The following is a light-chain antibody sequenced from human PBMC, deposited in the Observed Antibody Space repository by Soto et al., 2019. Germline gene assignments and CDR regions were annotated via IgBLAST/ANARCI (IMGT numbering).Light chain of an antibody. CDR2: GAS. Sequence: EIMMTQSPATLSVSPGERATLSCRASQSVSSSLAWYQQKPGQAPRLLIYGASTRATGIPARFSGSGSATEFTLTLNSLQSEDFAVYYCQQYNNWWTFGQGTKVEIK. CDR1: QSVSSS. CDR3: QQYNNWWT. J-gene: IGKJ1*01. V-gene: IGKV3-15*01.